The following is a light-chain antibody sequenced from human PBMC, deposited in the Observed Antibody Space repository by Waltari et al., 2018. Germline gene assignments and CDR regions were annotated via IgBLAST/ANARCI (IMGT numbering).Light chain of an antibody. Sequence: GVNRRQGRGVGRVIYNDSERPSGIPERFSGSSSGTTVTLTISGAQVEDEADYYCYSVDDNKRVFCGGTKLTVL. J-gene: IGLJ2*01. V-gene: IGLV3-27*01. CDR3: YSVDDNKRV. CDR2: NDS.